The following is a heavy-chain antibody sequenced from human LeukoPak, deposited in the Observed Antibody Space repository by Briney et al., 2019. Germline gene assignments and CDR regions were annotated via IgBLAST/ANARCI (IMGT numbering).Heavy chain of an antibody. D-gene: IGHD2-15*01. CDR2: ISGSGGST. Sequence: PGGSLRLSCAASGFTFSSYAMHWVRQAPGKGLEWVSAISGSGGSTYYADSVKGRFTISRENVKNSLYLQMNSLRAGDTAVYYCARDRGGGHMDVWGKGTTVTISS. CDR3: ARDRGGGHMDV. CDR1: GFTFSSYA. V-gene: IGHV3-23*01. J-gene: IGHJ6*03.